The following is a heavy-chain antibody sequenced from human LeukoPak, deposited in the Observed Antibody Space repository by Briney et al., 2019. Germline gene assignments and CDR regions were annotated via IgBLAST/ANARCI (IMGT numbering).Heavy chain of an antibody. Sequence: ASVKVSCKASGGTFSNYAVSWVRQAPGQGLEWMGRIIPILGITNYAQKFQGRVTITADKSTSTAYMEMNSLRAEDTAVYYCAKDELEMAHGWGQGTLVTVSS. J-gene: IGHJ4*02. V-gene: IGHV1-69*04. CDR2: IIPILGIT. D-gene: IGHD5-24*01. CDR1: GGTFSNYA. CDR3: AKDELEMAHG.